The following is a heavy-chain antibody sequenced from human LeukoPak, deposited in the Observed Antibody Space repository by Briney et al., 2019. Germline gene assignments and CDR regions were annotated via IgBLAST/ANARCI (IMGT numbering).Heavy chain of an antibody. CDR3: ARKNVVRRYFDWLSPSGWFDP. CDR2: ISAYNGNT. D-gene: IGHD3-9*01. J-gene: IGHJ5*02. CDR1: GYTFTSYG. Sequence: ASVKVSCKASGYTFTSYGISWVRQAPGQGLEWMGWISAYNGNTNYAQKPQGGVTMTTDTSTSTAYMELRSLRSDDTAVYYCARKNVVRRYFDWLSPSGWFDPWGQGTLVTVSS. V-gene: IGHV1-18*01.